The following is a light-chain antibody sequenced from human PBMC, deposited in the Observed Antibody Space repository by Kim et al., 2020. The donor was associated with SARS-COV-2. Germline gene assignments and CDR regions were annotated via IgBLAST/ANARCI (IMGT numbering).Light chain of an antibody. CDR2: DVS. Sequence: QSALTQPASVSGSPGQSITISCTGTSSDVGGYNYVSCYQQHPGKAPKLMIYDVSKRPSGVSNRFPGSKSGNTASLTISGLQAEDEADYYCSSYTSSSNYVFGTGTKVTVL. V-gene: IGLV2-14*01. CDR3: SSYTSSSNYV. CDR1: SSDVGGYNY. J-gene: IGLJ1*01.